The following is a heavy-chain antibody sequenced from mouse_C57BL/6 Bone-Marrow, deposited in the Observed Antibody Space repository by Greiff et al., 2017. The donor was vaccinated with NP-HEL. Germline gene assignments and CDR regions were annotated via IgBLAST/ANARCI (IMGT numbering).Heavy chain of an antibody. Sequence: VQLQQPGAELVKPGASVKLSCKASGYTFTSYWMQWVKQRPGQGLEWIGEIDPSDSYTNYNQKFKSKATLTVDTSSSTAYMQLSSLTSEDSAVYYCASLTGTAMDYWGQGTSVTVSS. D-gene: IGHD4-1*01. V-gene: IGHV1-50*01. J-gene: IGHJ4*01. CDR2: IDPSDSYT. CDR3: ASLTGTAMDY. CDR1: GYTFTSYW.